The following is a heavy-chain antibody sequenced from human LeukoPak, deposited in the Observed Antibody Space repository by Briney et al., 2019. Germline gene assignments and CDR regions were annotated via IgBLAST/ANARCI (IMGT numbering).Heavy chain of an antibody. CDR2: INHSGST. V-gene: IGHV4-34*01. CDR3: ARRDAAAGRRIDY. Sequence: PSETLSLTCAVYGGSFSGYYWSWIRQPPGKGLEWIGEINHSGSTNYNPSLKSRVTISEDTSKNQFSLKLSSVTAADTAVYYCARRDAAAGRRIDYWGQGTLVTVSS. D-gene: IGHD6-13*01. J-gene: IGHJ4*02. CDR1: GGSFSGYY.